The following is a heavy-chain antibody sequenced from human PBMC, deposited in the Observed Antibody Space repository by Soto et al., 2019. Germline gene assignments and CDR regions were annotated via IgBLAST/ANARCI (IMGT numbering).Heavy chain of an antibody. D-gene: IGHD1-26*01. V-gene: IGHV3-15*07. CDR2: IKSKTDGGTT. Sequence: GGSLRLSCAASGFTFSNAWMNWVRQAPGKGLEWVGRIKSKTDGGTTDYAAPVKGRFTISRDDSKNTLYLQMNSLKTEDTAVYYCTTGTRRNSGSYYFYYWGQGTLVTVSS. CDR3: TTGTRRNSGSYYFYY. J-gene: IGHJ4*02. CDR1: GFTFSNAW.